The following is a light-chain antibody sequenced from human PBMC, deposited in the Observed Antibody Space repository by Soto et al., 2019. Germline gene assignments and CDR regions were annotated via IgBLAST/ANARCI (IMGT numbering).Light chain of an antibody. V-gene: IGKV1-39*01. Sequence: IQMSQSPASLSACVGDRVTITCRASQSIRSYLNWYQQKPGKVPDLLIYGVSILQSGVPSRFSGGGSGTDFTLTISSLQPEDFSTYYCQQSYSFPRTFGRGTKADIK. CDR1: QSIRSY. CDR2: GVS. CDR3: QQSYSFPRT. J-gene: IGKJ1*01.